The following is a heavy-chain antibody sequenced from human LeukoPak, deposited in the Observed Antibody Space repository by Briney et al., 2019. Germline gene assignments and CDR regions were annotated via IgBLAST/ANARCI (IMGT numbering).Heavy chain of an antibody. CDR3: ARSFNWNYRRVELDY. D-gene: IGHD1-7*01. CDR1: GGSISSGDYY. Sequence: SQTLSLTCTVSGGSISSGDYYWSRIRQPPGKGLEWIGYIYYSGSTYYNPSLKSRVTISVDTSKNQFSLKLSSVTAADTAVYYCARSFNWNYRRVELDYWGQGTLVTVSS. J-gene: IGHJ4*02. CDR2: IYYSGST. V-gene: IGHV4-30-4*08.